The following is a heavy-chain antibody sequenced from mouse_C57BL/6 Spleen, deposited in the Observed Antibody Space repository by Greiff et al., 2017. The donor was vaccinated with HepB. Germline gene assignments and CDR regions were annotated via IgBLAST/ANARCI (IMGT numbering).Heavy chain of an antibody. V-gene: IGHV1-72*01. CDR3: ASDGYSSWFAY. CDR2: IDPNSGGT. CDR1: GYTFTSYW. J-gene: IGHJ3*01. D-gene: IGHD2-3*01. Sequence: QVQLQQPGAELVKPGASVKLSCKASGYTFTSYWMHWVKQRPGRGLEWIGRIDPNSGGTKYNEKFKSKATLTVDKPSSTAYMQLSSLTSEDSAFYYGASDGYSSWFAYWGQGTLVTVSA.